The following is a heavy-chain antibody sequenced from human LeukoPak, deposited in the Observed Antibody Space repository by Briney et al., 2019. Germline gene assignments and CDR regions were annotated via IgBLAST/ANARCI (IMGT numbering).Heavy chain of an antibody. CDR2: IKEDGSEK. CDR1: GFTFSSHW. J-gene: IGHJ4*02. Sequence: PGGSLRLSCAASGFTFSSHWMTWVRQAPGKGLEWLANIKEDGSEKSYVGSVKGRFTISRNNSQNSLYLQMNSLRAEDTAVYFCARDGYATGSHDYWGQGTLVTVSS. D-gene: IGHD3-10*01. V-gene: IGHV3-7*04. CDR3: ARDGYATGSHDY.